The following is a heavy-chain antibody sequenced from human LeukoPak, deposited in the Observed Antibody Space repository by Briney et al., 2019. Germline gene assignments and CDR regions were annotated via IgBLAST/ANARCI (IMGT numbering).Heavy chain of an antibody. CDR2: IHGEGKT. CDR3: ARDSTTWSRAGY. V-gene: IGHV3-53*01. CDR1: GVTVSTNY. J-gene: IGHJ4*02. D-gene: IGHD6-13*01. Sequence: GESLRLSCAASGVTVSTNYMIWVRQAPGKGLEWVSAIHGEGKTYYADSVKGRFTISRDDSKNTLSLQMTSLRAADTAIYYCARDSTTWSRAGYWGQGTLVTVSS.